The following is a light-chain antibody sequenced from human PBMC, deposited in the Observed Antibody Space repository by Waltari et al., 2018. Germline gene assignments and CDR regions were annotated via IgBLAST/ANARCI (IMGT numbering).Light chain of an antibody. CDR3: ATWDGSLTAWV. V-gene: IGLV1-47*01. Sequence: QSVLTQPPSASGTPGQRVPISCSGSTSNLGRTYVSWYQQFPGTAPKLLVYRNNERPSGVPDRISGSKSGTSASLAISGLRSEDEADYYCATWDGSLTAWVFGGGTKVTVL. CDR2: RNN. J-gene: IGLJ3*02. CDR1: TSNLGRTY.